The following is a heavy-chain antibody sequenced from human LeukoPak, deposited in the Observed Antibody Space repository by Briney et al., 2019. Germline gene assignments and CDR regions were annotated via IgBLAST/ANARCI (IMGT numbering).Heavy chain of an antibody. CDR3: AKDGGLDSSGWYGGEGGAADY. Sequence: PGRSLRLSCAASGFTFSSYGMHWVRQAPGKGLEWVAVISYDGSNKYYADSVKGRFTISRDNSKNTLYLQMNSLRAEDTAVYYCAKDGGLDSSGWYGGEGGAADYWGQGTLVTVSS. CDR2: ISYDGSNK. CDR1: GFTFSSYG. D-gene: IGHD6-19*01. V-gene: IGHV3-30*18. J-gene: IGHJ4*02.